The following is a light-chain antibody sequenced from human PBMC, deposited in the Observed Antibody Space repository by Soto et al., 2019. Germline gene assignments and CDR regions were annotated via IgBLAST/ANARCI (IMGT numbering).Light chain of an antibody. CDR3: QHDDSSRRT. V-gene: IGKV3-20*01. J-gene: IGKJ1*01. CDR2: DAS. Sequence: EIVLTQSPGTLSLSPGERATLSCWASQNVRNSYLAWYQQKPGQAPRLLIYDASSRAKGIPDPFSGSGSGTEFTVTISGLVPEDCAVDYCQHDDSSRRTGGHGTKVEIK. CDR1: QNVRNSY.